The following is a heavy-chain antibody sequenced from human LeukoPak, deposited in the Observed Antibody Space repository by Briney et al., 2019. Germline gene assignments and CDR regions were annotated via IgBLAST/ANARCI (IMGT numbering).Heavy chain of an antibody. D-gene: IGHD2-2*01. Sequence: GGSLRLSCAASGFTFSSYAMHWVRQAPGKGLEWVAVISYDGSNKYYADSVKGRFTISRDNSKNTLYLQMNSLRAEDTAVYYCARARVVPNLYDAFDIWGQGTMVTVSS. J-gene: IGHJ3*02. V-gene: IGHV3-30-3*01. CDR1: GFTFSSYA. CDR2: ISYDGSNK. CDR3: ARARVVPNLYDAFDI.